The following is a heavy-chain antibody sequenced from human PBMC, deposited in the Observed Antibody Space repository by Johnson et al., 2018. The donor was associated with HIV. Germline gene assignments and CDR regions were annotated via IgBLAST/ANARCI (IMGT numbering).Heavy chain of an antibody. J-gene: IGHJ3*02. CDR3: TTKTTVVTLGFDI. CDR1: GLTIIKAW. V-gene: IGHV3-15*02. Sequence: LVESEKSAVKAKRCVGLTVEAGGLTIIKAWMSWVRQAPGKGLEWVGRIQSKTDGGTTAYAAPVNGRFTISRGDSKNTLYLQMNSLKTEDTAVYYCTTKTTVVTLGFDIWGQGTMVTVSS. D-gene: IGHD4-23*01. CDR2: IQSKTDGGTT.